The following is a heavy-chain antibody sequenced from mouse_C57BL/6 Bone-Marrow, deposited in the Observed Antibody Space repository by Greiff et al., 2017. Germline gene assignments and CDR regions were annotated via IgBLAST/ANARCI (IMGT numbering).Heavy chain of an antibody. CDR1: GYTFTSYW. V-gene: IGHV1-74*01. Sequence: QVQLQQPGAELVKPGASVKVSCKASGYTFTSYWMHWVKQRPGQGLEWIGRIHPSDSATNYNQKFKGKATLTVDNSSSTAYMQLSSLTSEDSAVDYCAPMTAQATVACWGEGTLVTVGA. D-gene: IGHD3-2*02. J-gene: IGHJ3*01. CDR3: APMTAQATVAC. CDR2: IHPSDSAT.